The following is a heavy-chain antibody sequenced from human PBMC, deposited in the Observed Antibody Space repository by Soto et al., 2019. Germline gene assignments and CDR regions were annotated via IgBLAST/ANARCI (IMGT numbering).Heavy chain of an antibody. CDR1: GGSISSSSYY. D-gene: IGHD6-13*01. CDR3: ARRCSSAFDI. Sequence: PSETLSLTCTVSGGSISSSSYYWGWIRQPPGKGLEWIGYIYYSGSTNYNPSLKSRVTISVDTSKNQFSLKLSSVTAADTAVYYCARRCSSAFDIWGQGTMVTVSS. CDR2: IYYSGST. J-gene: IGHJ3*02. V-gene: IGHV4-61*05.